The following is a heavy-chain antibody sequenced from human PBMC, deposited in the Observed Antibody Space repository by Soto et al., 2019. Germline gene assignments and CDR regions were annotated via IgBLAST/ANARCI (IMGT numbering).Heavy chain of an antibody. CDR2: INHSGST. D-gene: IGHD6-13*01. Sequence: QVQLQQWGAGLLKPSETLSLTCAVYGGSFSGYFWSWIRQPPGKGLEWIGEINHSGSTNYNPPLKSRVTILLDTSKNQFSLKLSSVTAADTAVYYCARRKGSSPVGYWGQGTLVTVSS. CDR3: ARRKGSSPVGY. CDR1: GGSFSGYF. V-gene: IGHV4-34*01. J-gene: IGHJ4*02.